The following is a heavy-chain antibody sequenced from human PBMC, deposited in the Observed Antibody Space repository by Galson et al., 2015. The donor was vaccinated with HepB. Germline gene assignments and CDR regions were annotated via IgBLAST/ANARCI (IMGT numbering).Heavy chain of an antibody. Sequence: ETLSLTCAVYGGSFSGYYWSWIRQPPGKGLEWIGEINHSGSTNYNPSLKSRVTISVDTSKNQFSLKLSSVTAADTAVYYCARGDSRVVDAGLAFDIWGQGTMVTVSS. CDR1: GGSFSGYY. CDR2: INHSGST. D-gene: IGHD3-22*01. J-gene: IGHJ3*02. V-gene: IGHV4-34*01. CDR3: ARGDSRVVDAGLAFDI.